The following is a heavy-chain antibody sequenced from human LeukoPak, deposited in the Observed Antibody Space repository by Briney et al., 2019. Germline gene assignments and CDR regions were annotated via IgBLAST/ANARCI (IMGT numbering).Heavy chain of an antibody. D-gene: IGHD6-13*01. CDR1: GFSFSIYW. J-gene: IGHJ4*02. CDR3: VKNSGWYCLDY. V-gene: IGHV3-7*03. CDR2: INQNGGQS. Sequence: GGSLRLSCEASGFSFSIYWMTWVRQAPGKGVEWVADINQNGGQSYYVHSVKGRFTLSRDNAKNSLFLQLNSLRAEDTAVYYCVKNSGWYCLDYWGQGITVIVSS.